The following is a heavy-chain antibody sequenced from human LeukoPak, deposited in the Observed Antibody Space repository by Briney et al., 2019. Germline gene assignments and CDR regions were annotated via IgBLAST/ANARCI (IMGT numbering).Heavy chain of an antibody. V-gene: IGHV4-39*01. CDR1: GDSISSSSYY. Sequence: SETLSLTCTVSGDSISSSSYYWGWIRQPPGKGLEWIGSISYRGNTYYNSSLKSRVTISVDMSKNQFSLMLSSMTAADRAVYYCARRQLALFFYNGLDVWGQGTTVTVSS. CDR2: ISYRGNT. D-gene: IGHD1-1*01. J-gene: IGHJ6*02. CDR3: ARRQLALFFYNGLDV.